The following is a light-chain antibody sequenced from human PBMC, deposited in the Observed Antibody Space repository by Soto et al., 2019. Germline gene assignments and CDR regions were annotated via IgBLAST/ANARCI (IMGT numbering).Light chain of an antibody. CDR1: QIISSW. J-gene: IGKJ1*01. V-gene: IGKV1-5*03. CDR2: KAS. CDR3: QPDGNYQWT. Sequence: DLQMTQSPSALSASVGDRVTITCRASQIISSWVAWYQQKPGKAPKFLIYKASTLESGVPSVFSGSGSGTEFTFTISSLHADESETYHCQPDGNYQWTCGQGTKVEIK.